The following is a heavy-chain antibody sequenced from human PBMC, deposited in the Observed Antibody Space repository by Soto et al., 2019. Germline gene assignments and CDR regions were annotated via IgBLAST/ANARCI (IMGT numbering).Heavy chain of an antibody. Sequence: QVQLVQSGAEVKKPGASVKVSCKASGYTFTGYYMHWVRQAPGQGLEWMGWINPNSGGTNYAQKLQGWVTMTRDTSISTAYMELGRLRSDDTAVYYCARDGAVAGSYCFDYLGQGTLVTVSS. D-gene: IGHD6-19*01. V-gene: IGHV1-2*04. CDR1: GYTFTGYY. CDR2: INPNSGGT. J-gene: IGHJ4*02. CDR3: ARDGAVAGSYCFDY.